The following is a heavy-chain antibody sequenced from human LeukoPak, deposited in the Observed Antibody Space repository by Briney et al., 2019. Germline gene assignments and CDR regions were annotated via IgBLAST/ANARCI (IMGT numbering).Heavy chain of an antibody. D-gene: IGHD6-13*01. J-gene: IGHJ5*02. CDR3: ARAYSSSWYFNWFDP. Sequence: KTSETLSLTCTVSGYSISSGYYWGWIRQPPGKGLEGMGNIYPSGATYYNPSLKTRVTISVDTSKNQFSLKLSSVTAADTAVYFCARAYSSSWYFNWFDPWGQGTLVTVSS. CDR2: IYPSGAT. V-gene: IGHV4-38-2*02. CDR1: GYSISSGYY.